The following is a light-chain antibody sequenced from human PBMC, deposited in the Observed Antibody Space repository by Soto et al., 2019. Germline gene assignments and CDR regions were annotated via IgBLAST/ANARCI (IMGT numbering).Light chain of an antibody. CDR2: EDS. J-gene: IGLJ3*02. V-gene: IGLV2-23*01. CDR3: CSYAGSRV. Sequence: SALTQPASVSGSPGQSITISCTGTSSDVGSYNLVSWYQQHPGKAPKLMIYEDSKRPSGVSNRFSGSKSGNTASLTISGLQAEDEADYYCCSYAGSRVFGGGTKLTVL. CDR1: SSDVGSYNL.